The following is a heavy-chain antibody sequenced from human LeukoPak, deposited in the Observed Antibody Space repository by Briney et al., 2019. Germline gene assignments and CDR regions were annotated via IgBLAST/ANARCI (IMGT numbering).Heavy chain of an antibody. J-gene: IGHJ5*02. V-gene: IGHV3-23*01. CDR2: ISGSGGST. CDR1: GFTFSSYA. D-gene: IGHD3-10*01. CDR3: AKDLSYYGSGSYPNWFDP. Sequence: GGSLRLSCAASGFTFSSYAMSWLRQAPGKGLEWVSAISGSGGSTYYADSVKGRFTISRDDSKNTLYLQMNSLRAEDTAVYYCAKDLSYYGSGSYPNWFDPWGQGTLVTVSS.